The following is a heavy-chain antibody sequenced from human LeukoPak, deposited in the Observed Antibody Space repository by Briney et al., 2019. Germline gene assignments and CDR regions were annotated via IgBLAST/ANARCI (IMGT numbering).Heavy chain of an antibody. CDR3: ARPADYVSWFDP. J-gene: IGHJ5*02. D-gene: IGHD3-16*01. CDR1: GYTFTGYY. V-gene: IGHV1-2*02. Sequence: ASVKVSCKASGYTFTGYYMHWVRQAPGQGLEWMGWINPNSGGTNYAQKFQGRVTMTRDTSISTAYMELSRLRSDDPAVYYCARPADYVSWFDPWGQGTLVTVSS. CDR2: INPNSGGT.